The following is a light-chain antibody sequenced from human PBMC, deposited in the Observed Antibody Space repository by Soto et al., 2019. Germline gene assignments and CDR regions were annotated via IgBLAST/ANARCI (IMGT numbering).Light chain of an antibody. CDR2: EVT. V-gene: IGLV2-14*01. CDR3: SSSSTSSTWV. CDR1: TSDVGGLNY. J-gene: IGLJ3*02. Sequence: QSVLTQPASVSGFPGQSITISCTGTTSDVGGLNYVSWYQHHPGNAPKLLIYEVTNRPSGVSDRFSGSKSDNTASLTVSGLHAEDESDYYCSSSSTSSTWVFGGGTKLTVL.